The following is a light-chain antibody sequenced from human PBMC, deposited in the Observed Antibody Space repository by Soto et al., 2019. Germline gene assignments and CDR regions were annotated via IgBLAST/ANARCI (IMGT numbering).Light chain of an antibody. CDR3: QQYNNWPPIT. J-gene: IGKJ5*01. CDR1: QSVRDN. CDR2: GAS. Sequence: EILLTQSPATLAVSPGEGATLSCRASQSVRDNLAWYQQKPGQAPRLLIYGASTRATGIPARFSGSGSGTEFTLTISSLQSEDFAVYYCQQYNNWPPITFGQGTRLEI. V-gene: IGKV3-15*01.